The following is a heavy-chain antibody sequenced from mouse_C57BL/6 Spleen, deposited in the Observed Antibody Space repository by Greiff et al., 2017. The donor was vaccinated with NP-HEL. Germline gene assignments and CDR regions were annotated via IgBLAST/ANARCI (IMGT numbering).Heavy chain of an antibody. J-gene: IGHJ3*01. CDR1: GFTFSSYA. Sequence: EVKVVESGGGLVKPGGSLKLSCAASGFTFSSYAMSWVRQTPEKRLEWVATISDGGSYTYYPDNVKGRFTISRDNAKNNPYLQMSHLKSEDTAMYYCARDEDYFFAYWGQGTLVTVSA. CDR2: ISDGGSYT. D-gene: IGHD1-1*01. V-gene: IGHV5-4*01. CDR3: ARDEDYFFAY.